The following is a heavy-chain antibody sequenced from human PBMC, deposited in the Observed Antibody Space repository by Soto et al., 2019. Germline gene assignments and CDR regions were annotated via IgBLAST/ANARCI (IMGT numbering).Heavy chain of an antibody. Sequence: PSETLSLTCAVSGGSISSGGYSWSWIRQPPGKGLEWIGYIYHSGSTYYNPSLKSRVTISVDRSKNQFSLKLSSVTAADTAVYYCVRDQRHSYGSYYFSYWSQGTLVPVSS. CDR1: GGSISSGGYS. D-gene: IGHD5-18*01. J-gene: IGHJ4*02. CDR3: VRDQRHSYGSYYFSY. CDR2: IYHSGST. V-gene: IGHV4-30-2*01.